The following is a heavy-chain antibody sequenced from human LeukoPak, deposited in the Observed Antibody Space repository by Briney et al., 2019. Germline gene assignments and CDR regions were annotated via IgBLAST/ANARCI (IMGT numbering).Heavy chain of an antibody. CDR3: ARDTFTFQGPNDY. Sequence: GGSLRLSCAASGFTFSSYSMNWVRQAPGKGLEWVSSISSSSSYIYYADSVKGRFTISRDNAKNSLYLQMNSLRAEDTAVYYCARDTFTFQGPNDYWGQGTLVTVSS. J-gene: IGHJ4*02. V-gene: IGHV3-21*01. CDR2: ISSSSSYI. CDR1: GFTFSSYS.